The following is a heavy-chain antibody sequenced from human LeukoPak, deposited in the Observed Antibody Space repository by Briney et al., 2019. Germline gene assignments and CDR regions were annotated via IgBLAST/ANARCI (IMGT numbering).Heavy chain of an antibody. J-gene: IGHJ5*02. CDR1: GGSISSYY. D-gene: IGHD6-19*01. CDR3: ARQVKRRIAVAGLNWFDP. CDR2: IYYSGST. V-gene: IGHV4-39*01. Sequence: SETLSLTCTVSGGSISSYYWGWIRQPPGKGLEWIGSIYYSGSTYYNPSLKSRVTISVDTSKNQFSLKLSSVTAADTAVYYCARQVKRRIAVAGLNWFDPWGQGTLVTVSS.